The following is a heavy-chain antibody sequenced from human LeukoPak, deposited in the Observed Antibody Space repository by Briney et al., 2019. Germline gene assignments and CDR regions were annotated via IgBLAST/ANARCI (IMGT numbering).Heavy chain of an antibody. D-gene: IGHD6-13*01. CDR3: AGAIAAAEYFDY. CDR2: ISYDGSNK. Sequence: GGSLRLSCAASGFTFSSYAMHWVRQAPGKGLEWVAVISYDGSNKYYADSVKGRFTISRDNSKNTLYLQMNSLRAEDTAVYYCAGAIAAAEYFDYWGQGTLVTVSS. J-gene: IGHJ4*02. V-gene: IGHV3-30-3*01. CDR1: GFTFSSYA.